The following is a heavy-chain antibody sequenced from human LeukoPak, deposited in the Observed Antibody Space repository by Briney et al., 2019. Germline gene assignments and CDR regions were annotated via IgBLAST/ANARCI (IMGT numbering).Heavy chain of an antibody. CDR1: GGTFSSHT. CDR3: ARGWLAETMVVTPYNY. V-gene: IGHV1-69*13. CDR2: IIPIFGTA. Sequence: SVKVSCKASGGTFSSHTINWVQQAPGQGLEWMGGIIPIFGTANYAQKFQGRVTITAVESTSTAYMEVSSLRSEDTAVYYCARGWLAETMVVTPYNYWGQGTLVTVSS. J-gene: IGHJ4*02. D-gene: IGHD4-23*01.